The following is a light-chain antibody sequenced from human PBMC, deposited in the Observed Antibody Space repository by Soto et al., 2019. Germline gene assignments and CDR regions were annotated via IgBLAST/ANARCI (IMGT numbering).Light chain of an antibody. CDR1: SSDVGGYHY. V-gene: IGLV2-14*01. Sequence: QSVLTQPASVSGSPGQSITISCTGTSSDVGGYHYVSWYQQYPGKAPKVMIYDVSNRPSGVSNRFSGSKSGTTASLTISGLQAEDEADYYCSSYTRSSTYVFGTGTRSPS. J-gene: IGLJ1*01. CDR3: SSYTRSSTYV. CDR2: DVS.